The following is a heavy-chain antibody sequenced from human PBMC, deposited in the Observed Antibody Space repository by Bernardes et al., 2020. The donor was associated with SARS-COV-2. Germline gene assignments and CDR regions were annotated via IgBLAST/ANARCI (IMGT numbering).Heavy chain of an antibody. CDR2: FDPEDGET. J-gene: IGHJ5*02. CDR3: AKSAAMTFRGWFDP. V-gene: IGHV1-24*01. CDR1: GYTLTELS. D-gene: IGHD6-25*01. Sequence: ASVKVSCKVSGYTLTELSMHWVRQAPGKGLEWMGGFDPEDGETIYAQKFQGRVTMTEDTSTDTAYMELSSLRSEDTAVYYCAKSAAMTFRGWFDPWGQGTLVTVSS.